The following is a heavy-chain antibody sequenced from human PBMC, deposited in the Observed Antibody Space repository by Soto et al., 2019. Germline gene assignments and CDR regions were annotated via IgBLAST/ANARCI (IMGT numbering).Heavy chain of an antibody. CDR1: GFMFSSYA. Sequence: EVQLLESGGGLVQFGGSLRLSCAASGFMFSSYAMSWVRQAPGKGLEWVSVISGGGDNTYYADSVKGRFTISRDNSKDTLDLQMNGPRAEDRAVYYCAKTFFSGSGSYRGWFAPWGQGTQVTVSS. J-gene: IGHJ5*02. CDR3: AKTFFSGSGSYRGWFAP. CDR2: ISGGGDNT. V-gene: IGHV3-23*01. D-gene: IGHD3-10*01.